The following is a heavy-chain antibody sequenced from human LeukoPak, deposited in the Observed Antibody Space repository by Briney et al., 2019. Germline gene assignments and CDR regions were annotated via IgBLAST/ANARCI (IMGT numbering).Heavy chain of an antibody. D-gene: IGHD5-18*01. Sequence: GGSLRLSCAASGFTFSSYSMNWVRQAPGKGLEWVSYISSSSNTIYYADSVKGRFTISRDNAKNSLYLQMNSLRAEDTAVYYCARDPHYGYSNYFDYWGQGTLVTVSS. CDR3: ARDPHYGYSNYFDY. J-gene: IGHJ4*02. CDR2: ISSSSNTI. CDR1: GFTFSSYS. V-gene: IGHV3-48*01.